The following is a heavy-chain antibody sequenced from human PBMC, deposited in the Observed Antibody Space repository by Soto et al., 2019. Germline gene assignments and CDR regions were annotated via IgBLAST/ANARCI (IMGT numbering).Heavy chain of an antibody. Sequence: SETLSLTCAVSGGSINTYYWSWIRQPPGKGLEWIGYIYSTGSTNNNPSLKSRVTLSVDTSKNQFSLKLSSLTTADTDMYYCARMSNSFQPHYFVSWGQGTLVTVSS. V-gene: IGHV4-59*01. CDR3: ARMSNSFQPHYFVS. J-gene: IGHJ4*02. CDR2: IYSTGST. D-gene: IGHD2-2*01. CDR1: GGSINTYY.